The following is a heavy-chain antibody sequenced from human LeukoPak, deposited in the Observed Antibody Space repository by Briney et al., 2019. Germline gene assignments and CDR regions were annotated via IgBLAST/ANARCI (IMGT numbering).Heavy chain of an antibody. CDR3: ARLRSGWYQGAYFDY. CDR2: IYPGDSDT. Sequence: GGALKISFRGSGYSFTSYWIGWVGQMPGKGLEGVGVIYPGDSDTRYSPSFQGQVTISADKSISTAYLQWSSLKASDTAMYYCARLRSGWYQGAYFDYWGQGTLVTVSS. D-gene: IGHD6-19*01. J-gene: IGHJ4*02. CDR1: GYSFTSYW. V-gene: IGHV5-51*01.